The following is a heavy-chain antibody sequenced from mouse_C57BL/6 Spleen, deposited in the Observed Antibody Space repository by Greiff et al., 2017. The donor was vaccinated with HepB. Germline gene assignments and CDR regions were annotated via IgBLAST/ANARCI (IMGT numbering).Heavy chain of an antibody. CDR1: GYTFTSYG. D-gene: IGHD1-1*01. CDR2: IYPRSGNT. V-gene: IGHV1-81*01. CDR3: AVITTVVHWYFDV. J-gene: IGHJ1*03. Sequence: QVQLQQSGAELARPGASVKLSCKASGYTFTSYGISWVKQRTGQGLEWIGEIYPRSGNTYYNEKFKGKATLTADKSSSTAYMELRSLTSEDSAVYFCAVITTVVHWYFDVWGTGTTVTVSS.